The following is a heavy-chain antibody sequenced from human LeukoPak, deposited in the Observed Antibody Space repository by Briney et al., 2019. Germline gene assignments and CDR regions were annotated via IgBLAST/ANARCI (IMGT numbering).Heavy chain of an antibody. CDR1: GGSISSYY. CDR3: AAGWGIDAFDF. J-gene: IGHJ3*01. Sequence: SETLSLTCNVSGGSISSYYWSWIRQPPGKGLERIGFVYYTGNTNYSPSLKSRVSISLETSKNRFSLKVTSVTAADTAVYYCAAGWGIDAFDFWGQGTLVTVAS. CDR2: VYYTGNT. V-gene: IGHV4-59*03. D-gene: IGHD7-27*01.